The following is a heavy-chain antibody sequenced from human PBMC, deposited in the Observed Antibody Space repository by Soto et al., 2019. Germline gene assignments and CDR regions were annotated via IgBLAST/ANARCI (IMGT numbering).Heavy chain of an antibody. J-gene: IGHJ4*02. CDR3: ARDYYDSSGYSADFDY. D-gene: IGHD3-22*01. CDR2: ISSSSSTI. CDR1: GFTFSSYS. Sequence: EVQLVESGGGLVQSGGSLRLSCAASGFTFSSYSMNWVRQAPGKGLEWVSYISSSSSTIYYADSVKGRFTISRDNAKNSLYLQMNSLRAEDTAVYYCARDYYDSSGYSADFDYWGQGTLVTVSS. V-gene: IGHV3-48*01.